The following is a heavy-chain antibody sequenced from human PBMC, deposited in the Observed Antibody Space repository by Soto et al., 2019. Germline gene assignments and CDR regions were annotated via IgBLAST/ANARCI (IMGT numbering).Heavy chain of an antibody. CDR3: ARGRDGDY. V-gene: IGHV1-18*01. D-gene: IGHD3-10*01. J-gene: IGHJ4*02. Sequence: QVHLVQSGAEVKKPGASVKVSCKGSGYAFTTYGITWVRQAPGQGLEWMGWISAHNGNTNYAQKLQGRVTVTRDTSTSKADMELRSLRSDDTAVYYCARGRDGDYWGQGALVTVSS. CDR1: GYAFTTYG. CDR2: ISAHNGNT.